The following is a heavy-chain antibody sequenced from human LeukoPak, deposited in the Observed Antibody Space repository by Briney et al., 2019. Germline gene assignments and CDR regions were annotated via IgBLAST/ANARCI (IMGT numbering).Heavy chain of an antibody. CDR1: GGSISSGSYY. CDR3: ARDSSSWFRGVSYFDY. D-gene: IGHD6-13*01. V-gene: IGHV4-61*02. Sequence: PSETVSLTCTVSGGSISSGSYYWSWIRQPAGKGLEWIGRIYTSGSTNYNPSLKSRVTISVDTSKNQFSLKLSSVTAADTAVYYCARDSSSWFRGVSYFDYWGQGTLVTVSS. CDR2: IYTSGST. J-gene: IGHJ4*02.